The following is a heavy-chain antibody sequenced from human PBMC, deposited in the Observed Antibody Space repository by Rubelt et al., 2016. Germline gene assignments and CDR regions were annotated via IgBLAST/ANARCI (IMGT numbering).Heavy chain of an antibody. CDR3: ARRGVLRFLEWLNWYFDL. J-gene: IGHJ2*01. V-gene: IGHV3-21*05. Sequence: GRFTISRDNAKNTLYLQMNSLRAEDTAVYYCARRGVLRFLEWLNWYFDLWGRGTLVTVSS. D-gene: IGHD3-3*01.